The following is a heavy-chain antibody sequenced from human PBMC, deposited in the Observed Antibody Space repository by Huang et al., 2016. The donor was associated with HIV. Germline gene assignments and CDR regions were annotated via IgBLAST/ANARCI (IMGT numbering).Heavy chain of an antibody. CDR1: GFSISSYW. J-gene: IGHJ4*02. Sequence: EVQLVESGGGLVQPGGSLRLSCAASGFSISSYWMHWVRQAPGKGVVVVYRINSDGSSTSYADSVKGRFTIARDNAKNTLYLQMNSLRAEDTAVYYCARDPRIQSWLNFFDYWGQGTLVSVSS. V-gene: IGHV3-74*01. CDR2: INSDGSST. CDR3: ARDPRIQSWLNFFDY. D-gene: IGHD3-22*01.